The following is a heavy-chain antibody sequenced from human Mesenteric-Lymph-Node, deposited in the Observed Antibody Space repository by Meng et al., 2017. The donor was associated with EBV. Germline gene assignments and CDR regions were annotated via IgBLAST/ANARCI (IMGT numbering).Heavy chain of an antibody. J-gene: IGHJ5*02. CDR2: ISASTTIM. V-gene: IGHV3-11*01. CDR3: ARAFSGYDKFDL. D-gene: IGHD5-12*01. Sequence: QVTLMGFGGGLVKPGGSLRLSCAASGFSFSDYYMTWIRQAPGKGLEWVSFISASTTIMYYADSVKGRFSISRDNANNSLFLQMNSLRAEDTAVYYCARAFSGYDKFDLWGQGTLVTVSS. CDR1: GFSFSDYY.